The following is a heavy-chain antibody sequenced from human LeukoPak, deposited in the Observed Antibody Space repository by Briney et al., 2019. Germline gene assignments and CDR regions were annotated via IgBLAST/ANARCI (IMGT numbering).Heavy chain of an antibody. J-gene: IGHJ4*02. CDR3: ARTKAVAGGFINFDY. CDR2: IYPGDSDT. D-gene: IGHD6-19*01. CDR1: GYSFTSYW. Sequence: GESLKISCKGSGYSFTSYWIGWVRQMPGKGLEWMGIIYPGDSDTRYSPSFQGQVTISADKSISTAYLQWSSLKASDTAIYYCARTKAVAGGFINFDYWGQGTLVTVSS. V-gene: IGHV5-51*01.